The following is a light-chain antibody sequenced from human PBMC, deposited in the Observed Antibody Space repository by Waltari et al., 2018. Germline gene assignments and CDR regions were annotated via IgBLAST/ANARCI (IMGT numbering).Light chain of an antibody. CDR2: DVS. V-gene: IGLV2-14*01. Sequence: QSALTQPPSVSGSPGQSITISCTGTSSDIGHDTSASWYQQPPGKVPKLIIDDVSTRPPRCCHRFSGSKSGNSASLTISGLQPDDEAGYYCSSFTTRRTWVFGGGTKLTVL. J-gene: IGLJ3*02. CDR1: SSDIGHDTS. CDR3: SSFTTRRTWV.